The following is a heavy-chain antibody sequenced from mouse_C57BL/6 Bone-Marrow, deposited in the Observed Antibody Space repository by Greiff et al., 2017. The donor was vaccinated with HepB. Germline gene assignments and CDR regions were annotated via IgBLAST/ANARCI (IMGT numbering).Heavy chain of an antibody. CDR2: IDPETGGT. CDR3: TREGWRDFDY. V-gene: IGHV1-15*01. J-gene: IGHJ2*01. CDR1: GYTFTDYE. D-gene: IGHD3-3*01. Sequence: VQRVESGAELVRPGASVTLSCKASGYTFTDYEMHWVKQTPVPGLEWIGAIDPETGGTAYNQKFKGKAILTADKSSSTAYMELRSLTSEDSAVYYCTREGWRDFDYWGQGTTLTVSS.